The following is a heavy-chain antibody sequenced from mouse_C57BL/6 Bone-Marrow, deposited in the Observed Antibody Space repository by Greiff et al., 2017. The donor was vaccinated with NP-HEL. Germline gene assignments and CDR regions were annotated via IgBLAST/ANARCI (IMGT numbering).Heavy chain of an antibody. CDR3: ARRSPYYPFAY. V-gene: IGHV1-19*01. D-gene: IGHD2-10*01. CDR2: INPYNGGT. Sequence: EVKLQESGPVLVKPGASVKMSCKASGYTFTDYYMNWVKQSHGKSLEWIGVINPYNGGTSYNQKFKGKATLTVDKSSSTAYMELHSLTSEDSAVYYCARRSPYYPFAYWGQGTLVTVSA. CDR1: GYTFTDYY. J-gene: IGHJ3*01.